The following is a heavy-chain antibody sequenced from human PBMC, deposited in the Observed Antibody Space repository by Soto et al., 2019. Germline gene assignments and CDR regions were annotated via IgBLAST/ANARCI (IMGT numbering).Heavy chain of an antibody. D-gene: IGHD6-13*01. J-gene: IGHJ6*02. Sequence: QVQLQESGPGLVKPSETLSLTCTVSGGSISSYYWSWIRQPPGKGLEWIGYIYYSGSTNYNPSLKSRVSISVDTSKDQFSLKLSSVTAADTAVYYCARVGYSSSGHKAEEDYYYCGMDVWGQGTTVTVSS. V-gene: IGHV4-59*01. CDR3: ARVGYSSSGHKAEEDYYYCGMDV. CDR2: IYYSGST. CDR1: GGSISSYY.